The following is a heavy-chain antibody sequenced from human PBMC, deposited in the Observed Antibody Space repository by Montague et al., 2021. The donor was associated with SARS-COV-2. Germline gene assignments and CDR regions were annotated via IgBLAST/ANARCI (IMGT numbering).Heavy chain of an antibody. D-gene: IGHD3-3*01. Sequence: SETLSLTCTVSGGSISSSSYYWGWIRQPPGKGRVWIGNIYYSGSTYYNPSLRSRVTISVDTSKNQFSLKLSSVTAAGTAVYYFARQKMVTVTMVGVVMHYRWFDLWGQGTMVTVSS. CDR3: ARQKMVTVTMVGVVMHYRWFDL. J-gene: IGHJ5*01. CDR2: IYYSGST. CDR1: GGSISSSSYY. V-gene: IGHV4-39*01.